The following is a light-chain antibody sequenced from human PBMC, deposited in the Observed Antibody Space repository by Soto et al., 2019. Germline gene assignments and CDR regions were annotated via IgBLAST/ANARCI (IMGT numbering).Light chain of an antibody. Sequence: QLVLTQSPSASASLGASVKLTCSLSSGHSSYAIAWHQQQSEKGPRYLMKLNSDGSHSKGDGIADRFSGSSSGAERYLAISSLQYEDEADYYCQTLGTGIVVFGGGTKLTVL. V-gene: IGLV4-69*01. CDR2: LNSDGSH. CDR1: SGHSSYA. J-gene: IGLJ2*01. CDR3: QTLGTGIVV.